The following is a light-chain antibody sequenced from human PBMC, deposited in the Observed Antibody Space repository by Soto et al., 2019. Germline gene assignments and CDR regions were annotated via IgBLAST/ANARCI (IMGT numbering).Light chain of an antibody. Sequence: QSVLTQPPSASGSPGQSVTITCTGTSSDVGVFNYVSWYQQHPGKAPKLIIFEINKRPSGVPDRFSGSKSGNTASLTVSGFQAEDEANYYCSAYAGSNIYDFGGGTQLTVL. CDR2: EIN. CDR3: SAYAGSNIYD. V-gene: IGLV2-8*01. CDR1: SSDVGVFNY. J-gene: IGLJ7*01.